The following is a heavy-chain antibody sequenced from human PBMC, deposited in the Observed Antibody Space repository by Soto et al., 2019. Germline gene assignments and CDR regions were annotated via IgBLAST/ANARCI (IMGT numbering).Heavy chain of an antibody. Sequence: PSETLSLTCTVSGGSISSSSYYWGWIRQPPGKGLEWIGSIYYSGSTYYNPSLKSRVTISVDTSKNQFSLKLSSVTAADTAVYYCARGSPNYGSAPAYGMDVWGQGTTVTVSS. CDR1: GGSISSSSYY. J-gene: IGHJ6*02. CDR2: IYYSGST. V-gene: IGHV4-39*01. CDR3: ARGSPNYGSAPAYGMDV. D-gene: IGHD3-10*01.